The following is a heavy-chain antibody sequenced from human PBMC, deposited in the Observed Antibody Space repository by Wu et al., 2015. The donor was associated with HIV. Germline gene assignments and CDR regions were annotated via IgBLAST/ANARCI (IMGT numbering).Heavy chain of an antibody. D-gene: IGHD6-19*01. CDR2: ITTHNGYT. CDR3: ARDQQWPTTYYHYYGMDV. V-gene: IGHV1-18*01. Sequence: QVQLVQSGGDVKKSGASVKVSCKASGYTFITHAITWVRQAPGQRPEWMGWITTHNGYTKYAQKFQDRLSLTTDTSATTAYMELRSLRSDDTAVYYCARDQQWPTTYYHYYGMDVWGQGTTVTV. J-gene: IGHJ6*02. CDR1: GYTFITHA.